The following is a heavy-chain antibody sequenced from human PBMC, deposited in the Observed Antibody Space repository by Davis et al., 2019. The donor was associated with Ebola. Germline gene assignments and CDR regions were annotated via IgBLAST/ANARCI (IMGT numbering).Heavy chain of an antibody. Sequence: ASVKVSCKASGYTFTSYGISWVRQAPGQGLEWMGWISAYNGNTNYAQKVQGRVTMTTDTSTNTAYMELESLRPDDTAVYYCARDHSGYNYFYNGMDVWGRGTTVTVSS. CDR1: GYTFTSYG. J-gene: IGHJ6*04. D-gene: IGHD5-24*01. CDR2: ISAYNGNT. V-gene: IGHV1-18*01. CDR3: ARDHSGYNYFYNGMDV.